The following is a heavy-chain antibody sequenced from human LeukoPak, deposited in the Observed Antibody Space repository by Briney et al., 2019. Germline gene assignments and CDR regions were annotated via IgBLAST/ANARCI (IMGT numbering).Heavy chain of an antibody. J-gene: IGHJ5*02. V-gene: IGHV1-69*01. D-gene: IGHD4-23*01. Sequence: SVKVSCKASGGTFSNYAISWVRQAPGQGLEWMGGIIPIFGTANYAQKFQGRVTITADESTSTAYMELSSLRSEDTAVYYCARGGFADYGGYNWFDPWGQGTLVTVSS. CDR3: ARGGFADYGGYNWFDP. CDR2: IIPIFGTA. CDR1: GGTFSNYA.